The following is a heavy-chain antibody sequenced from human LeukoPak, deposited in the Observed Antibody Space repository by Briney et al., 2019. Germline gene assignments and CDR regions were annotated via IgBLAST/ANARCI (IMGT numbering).Heavy chain of an antibody. Sequence: ASVKVSCKASGYTFTSYGISWVRQAPGQGLEWMGWISAYNGNTNYAQKLQGRVTMPTDTSTSTAYMELRSLRSDDTAVYYCARSPSRQYYDFWSGYYGWFAPWGQGTLVTVSS. D-gene: IGHD3-3*01. CDR2: ISAYNGNT. J-gene: IGHJ5*02. CDR1: GYTFTSYG. CDR3: ARSPSRQYYDFWSGYYGWFAP. V-gene: IGHV1-18*01.